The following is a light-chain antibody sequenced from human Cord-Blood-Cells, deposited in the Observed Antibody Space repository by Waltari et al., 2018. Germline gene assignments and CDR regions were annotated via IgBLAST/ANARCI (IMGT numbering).Light chain of an antibody. J-gene: IGLJ1*01. Sequence: QSVLTQPPSASGPTGQRVTISCSGSSYNIGRHYLNWYQQLPGMAPKLLIYRNNQRPSGFPDRFSGAKSGTSASLAISGLRSEEEADYYCAAWDDSLSGYVFGTGTKVTVL. CDR1: SYNIGRHY. V-gene: IGLV1-47*01. CDR3: AAWDDSLSGYV. CDR2: RNN.